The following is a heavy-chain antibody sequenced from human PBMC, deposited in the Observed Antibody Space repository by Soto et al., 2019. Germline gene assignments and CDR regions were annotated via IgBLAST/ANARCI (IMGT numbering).Heavy chain of an antibody. D-gene: IGHD1-26*01. Sequence: VHLLESGGGLVQPGGSLRLSCAASGFTFSAYSLSWVRQAPGKGLQWVSGISGLGGSRYYADSVKGRFTISRDNSKNSLYLQMDSLRVEDTAVYYCAKSYGKTWEQYYFDDWGQGTLLTVSS. CDR2: ISGLGGSR. J-gene: IGHJ4*02. V-gene: IGHV3-23*01. CDR3: AKSYGKTWEQYYFDD. CDR1: GFTFSAYS.